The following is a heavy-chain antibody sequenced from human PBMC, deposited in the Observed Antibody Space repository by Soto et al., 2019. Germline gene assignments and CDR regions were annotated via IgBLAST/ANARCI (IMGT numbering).Heavy chain of an antibody. J-gene: IGHJ4*02. Sequence: ASVKVSCKASGYTFTNYGISWVRQAPGQGLEWMGWISAYNGNTNYAQKLQGRVTMTKDTSTSTAYMELRSLRSDDTAVYYCARVYYYDSSGYSYYFDYWGQGTLVTVSS. D-gene: IGHD3-22*01. CDR2: ISAYNGNT. CDR1: GYTFTNYG. CDR3: ARVYYYDSSGYSYYFDY. V-gene: IGHV1-18*01.